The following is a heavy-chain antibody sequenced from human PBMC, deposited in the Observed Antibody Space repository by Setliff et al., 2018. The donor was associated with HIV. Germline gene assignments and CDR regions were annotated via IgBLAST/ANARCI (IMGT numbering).Heavy chain of an antibody. CDR1: GYTFTGYY. CDR3: ARAPTLFGVEYYYYFGLDV. D-gene: IGHD3-3*01. Sequence: ASVKVSCKASGYTFTGYYMHWVRQAPGQGLEWMGWINPHSGDTNYAQKFQDRVTMTRDTSVNIAYMQLSRLRSDDTAVYYCARAPTLFGVEYYYYFGLDVWGQGTTVTVSS. CDR2: INPHSGDT. V-gene: IGHV1-2*02. J-gene: IGHJ6*02.